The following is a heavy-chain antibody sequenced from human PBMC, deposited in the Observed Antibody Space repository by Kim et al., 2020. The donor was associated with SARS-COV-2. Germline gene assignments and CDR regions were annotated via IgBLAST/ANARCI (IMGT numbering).Heavy chain of an antibody. CDR3: ARWEGTYYYDSSGYYGY. CDR2: IYYSGST. D-gene: IGHD3-22*01. CDR1: GGSISSSSYY. J-gene: IGHJ4*02. V-gene: IGHV4-39*01. Sequence: SETLSLTCTVSGGSISSSSYYWGWIRQPPGKGLEWIGSIYYSGSTYYNPSLKRRVTISVDTSKNQFSLKLSPVTAADTAVYYCARWEGTYYYDSSGYYGYWGQGTLVTVSS.